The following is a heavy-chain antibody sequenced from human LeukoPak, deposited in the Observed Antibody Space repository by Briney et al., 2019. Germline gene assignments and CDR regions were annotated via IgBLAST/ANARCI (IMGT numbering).Heavy chain of an antibody. Sequence: PGGSLRLSCAASGFTFTNCAMTWVRQAPGKGLEWVSSISGSGASTYYADSVRGRFTISRDNSKNTVYLQMNGLSVEDTALYYAAKDQSRVGASDPFDSWGQGTQVTVSS. CDR1: GFTFTNCA. CDR2: ISGSGAST. J-gene: IGHJ5*01. D-gene: IGHD1-26*01. CDR3: AKDQSRVGASDPFDS. V-gene: IGHV3-23*01.